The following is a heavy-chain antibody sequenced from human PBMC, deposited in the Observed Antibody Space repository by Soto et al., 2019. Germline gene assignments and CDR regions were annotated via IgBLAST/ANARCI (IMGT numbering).Heavy chain of an antibody. J-gene: IGHJ4*02. D-gene: IGHD5-18*01. V-gene: IGHV6-1*01. CDR2: TYYRSKWYN. CDR1: GDRVSSNTAA. Sequence: SQTLSLTCAISGDRVSSNTAAWNWIRLSPSRGLEWLGRTYYRSKWYNDYAVSVKSRITVNPDTSKNQFSLHLNSVTPEDTAVYYCARVSGYTYGSFFAFDCWGQGALVTVSS. CDR3: ARVSGYTYGSFFAFDC.